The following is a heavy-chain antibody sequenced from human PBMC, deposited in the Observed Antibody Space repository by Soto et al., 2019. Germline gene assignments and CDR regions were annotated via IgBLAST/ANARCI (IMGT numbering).Heavy chain of an antibody. V-gene: IGHV1-18*01. J-gene: IGHJ4*02. CDR3: ARDSRSCSSTSCRDY. CDR2: ISAYNGNT. CDR1: GYTFTSYG. Sequence: ASVKVSCKASGYTFTSYGISWVRQAPGQGLEWMGWISAYNGNTNYAQKLQGRVTMTTDTSTSTAYMELRSLRSDDTAVYYCARDSRSCSSTSCRDYWGQGTLVTVSS. D-gene: IGHD2-2*01.